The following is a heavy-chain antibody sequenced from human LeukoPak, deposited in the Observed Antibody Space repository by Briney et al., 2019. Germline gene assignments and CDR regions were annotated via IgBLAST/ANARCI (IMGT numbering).Heavy chain of an antibody. CDR2: ISSSSSYI. Sequence: GGSLRLSCAASGFTFSDYYMSWVRQAPGKGLEWVSSISSSSSYIYYADSVKGRFTISRDNAKNSLYLQMNSLRAEDTAVYFCARGPMLVITTIFDYWGQGTLVTVSS. J-gene: IGHJ4*02. CDR1: GFTFSDYY. CDR3: ARGPMLVITTIFDY. D-gene: IGHD3-22*01. V-gene: IGHV3-21*01.